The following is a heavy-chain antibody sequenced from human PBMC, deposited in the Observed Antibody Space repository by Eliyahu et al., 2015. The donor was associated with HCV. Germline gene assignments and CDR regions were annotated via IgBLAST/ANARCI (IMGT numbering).Heavy chain of an antibody. CDR2: IYYSGST. CDR1: GGSMSSYYHY. Sequence: QVQLQESGPGLVKPSQTLSLSCTVSGGSMSSYYHYWXWVRQHPGKGLEWIGYIYYSGSTWYNPSLKSRLSMSVDTSKNQFSLNLSSVTAADAAVYYCARLIGDSGSPVRPPQTDAFDIWGQGTVVTVSS. J-gene: IGHJ3*02. CDR3: ARLIGDSGSPVRPPQTDAFDI. V-gene: IGHV4-31*03. D-gene: IGHD1-26*01.